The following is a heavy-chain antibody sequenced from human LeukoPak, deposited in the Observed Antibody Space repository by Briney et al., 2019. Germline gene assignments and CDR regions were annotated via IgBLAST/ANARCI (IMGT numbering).Heavy chain of an antibody. CDR3: AIHDYVWGSYR. CDR2: ITPFNGNT. D-gene: IGHD3-16*02. CDR1: GYTFTYRY. J-gene: IGHJ4*02. V-gene: IGHV1-45*02. Sequence: GASVKVSCKASGYTFTYRYLHWVRQAPGQALEWMGWITPFNGNTNYAQKFQDRVTITRDRSMSTAYMELSSLRSEDTAMYYCAIHDYVWGSYRWGQGTLVTVSS.